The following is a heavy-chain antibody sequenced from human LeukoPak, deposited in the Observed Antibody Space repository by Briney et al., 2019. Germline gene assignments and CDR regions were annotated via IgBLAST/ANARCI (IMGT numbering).Heavy chain of an antibody. D-gene: IGHD3-9*01. CDR1: GFTFSSYW. V-gene: IGHV3-7*01. CDR2: IKQDGSEK. J-gene: IGHJ6*02. Sequence: QTGGSLRLSCAASGFTFSSYWMSWVRQAPGKGLEWVANIKQDGSEKYYVDSVKGRFTISRDNAKNSLYLQMNSLRAEDTAVYYCARDAPSNVLRYFDWLFYYYGMDVWGQGTTVTVSS. CDR3: ARDAPSNVLRYFDWLFYYYGMDV.